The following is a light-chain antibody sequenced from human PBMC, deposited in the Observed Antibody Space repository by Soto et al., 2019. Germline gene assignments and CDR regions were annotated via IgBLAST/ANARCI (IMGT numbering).Light chain of an antibody. CDR2: DAS. CDR3: QQYNSYSWT. Sequence: DIQMTQSPSTLSASVGDRVTITCRASQSISSWLAWYQQKPGKAPKLLIYDASSLESGVPSRCSGSGSGTEFTLTISRLQPDDFATYYCQQYNSYSWTFGQGTKVEIK. J-gene: IGKJ1*01. V-gene: IGKV1-5*01. CDR1: QSISSW.